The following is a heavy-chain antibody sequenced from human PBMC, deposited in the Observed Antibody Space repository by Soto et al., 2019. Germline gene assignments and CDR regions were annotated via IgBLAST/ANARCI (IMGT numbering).Heavy chain of an antibody. V-gene: IGHV1-8*02. CDR3: ARYQIGYCTNGVCFPGDYGMDV. Sequence: ASVKVSCKASGYTFTGYYINWVRQATGQGLEWMGWMNPNSGNTGYAQKFQGRVTMTRNTSISTAYMELSSLRSEDTAVYYCARYQIGYCTNGVCFPGDYGMDVWGQGTTVTVSS. J-gene: IGHJ6*02. CDR1: GYTFTGYY. CDR2: MNPNSGNT. D-gene: IGHD2-8*01.